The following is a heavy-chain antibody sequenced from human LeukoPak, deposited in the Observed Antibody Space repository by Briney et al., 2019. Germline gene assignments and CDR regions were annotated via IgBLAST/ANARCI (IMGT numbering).Heavy chain of an antibody. CDR2: IYTSGST. V-gene: IGHV4-4*07. Sequence: PSETLSLTCTVSGDSISYHYWSWIRQPAGKGLEWIGRIYTSGSTNYNPSLKSRVTMSVDTSKNQFSLKLSSVTAADTAVYYCARGRSTYDSSGYYPFDYWGQGTLVTVSS. D-gene: IGHD3-22*01. J-gene: IGHJ4*02. CDR3: ARGRSTYDSSGYYPFDY. CDR1: GDSISYHY.